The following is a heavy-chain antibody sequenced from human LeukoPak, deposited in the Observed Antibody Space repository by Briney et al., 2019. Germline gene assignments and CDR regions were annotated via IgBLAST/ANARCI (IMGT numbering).Heavy chain of an antibody. CDR1: GFTFSSYG. V-gene: IGHV3-30*02. D-gene: IGHD6-13*01. CDR2: IRYDGSNK. CDR3: AKDLIAAAGANLDY. J-gene: IGHJ4*02. Sequence: GGSLRLSCAASGFTFSSYGMHWVRQAPGKGLEWVAFIRYDGSNKYYADSVKGRLTISRDNSKNTLYLQMNSLRAEDTAVYYCAKDLIAAAGANLDYWGRGTLVTVSS.